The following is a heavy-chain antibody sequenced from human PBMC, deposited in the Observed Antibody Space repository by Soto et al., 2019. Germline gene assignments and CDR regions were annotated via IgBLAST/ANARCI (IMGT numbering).Heavy chain of an antibody. D-gene: IGHD3-22*01. CDR3: RVWYDSSGPPDY. J-gene: IGHJ4*02. Sequence: GGLVKVSCKASGYTFTSYYMHWVRQAPGQGLEWMGIINPSGGSTSYAQKFQGRVTMTRDTSTSTVYMELSSLRSEDTAVYYCRVWYDSSGPPDYWGQGTLVTVSS. V-gene: IGHV1-46*01. CDR2: INPSGGST. CDR1: GYTFTSYY.